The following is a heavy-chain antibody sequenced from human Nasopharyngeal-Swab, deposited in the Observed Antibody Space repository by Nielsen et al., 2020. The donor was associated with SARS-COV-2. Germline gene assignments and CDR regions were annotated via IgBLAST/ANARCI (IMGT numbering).Heavy chain of an antibody. V-gene: IGHV3-7*05. CDR3: SRDYTRFDY. Sequence: GESLKISCAASGFTFSSYWMSWVRQAPGKGLEWVAYIKEDGSEKYFVDSVKGRFTISRDNAKNSLYLQMNSLRAEDTAVYYCSRDYTRFDYWGREPWSPSPQ. CDR1: GFTFSSYW. D-gene: IGHD3-16*01. J-gene: IGHJ4*02. CDR2: IKEDGSEK.